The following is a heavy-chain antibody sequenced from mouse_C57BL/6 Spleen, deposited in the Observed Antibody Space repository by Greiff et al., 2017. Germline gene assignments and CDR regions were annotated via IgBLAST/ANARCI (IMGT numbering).Heavy chain of an antibody. CDR3: ARGGYDVGYFDY. V-gene: IGHV1-50*01. J-gene: IGHJ2*01. D-gene: IGHD2-2*01. Sequence: VQLKQPGAELVKPGASVKLSCKASGYTFTSYWMQWVKQRPGQGLEWIGEIDPSDSYTNYNQKFKGKATLTVDTSSSTAYMQLSSLTSEDSAVYYCARGGYDVGYFDYWGQGTTLTVSS. CDR2: IDPSDSYT. CDR1: GYTFTSYW.